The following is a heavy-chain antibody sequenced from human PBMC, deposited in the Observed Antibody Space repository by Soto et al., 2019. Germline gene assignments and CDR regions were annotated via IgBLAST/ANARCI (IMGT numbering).Heavy chain of an antibody. CDR3: ARGWELTY. CDR2: TYYRSQWYN. Sequence: QVQLQQSGPGLVKPSQTLSLICAISGDNVSSNSTAWNWIRQSPSRGLEWLGRTYYRSQWYNDYAISVKSRMTINADTSNNQFSLQLDSVTPEDTAVYYCARGWELTYWGQGSLVTVSS. J-gene: IGHJ4*02. D-gene: IGHD1-26*01. V-gene: IGHV6-1*01. CDR1: GDNVSSNSTA.